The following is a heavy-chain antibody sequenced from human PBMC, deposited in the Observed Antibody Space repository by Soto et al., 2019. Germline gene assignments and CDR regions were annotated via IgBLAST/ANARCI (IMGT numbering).Heavy chain of an antibody. J-gene: IGHJ5*02. CDR1: GGSFSGYY. CDR2: INHSGST. D-gene: IGHD4-17*01. Sequence: SETLSLTCAVYGGSFSGYYWSWIRQPPGKGLEWIGEINHSGSTNYNPSLKSRVTISVDTSKNQFSLKLSSVTAADTAVYYCARGRPTVAASNWFDPWGQGTLVTVSS. CDR3: ARGRPTVAASNWFDP. V-gene: IGHV4-34*01.